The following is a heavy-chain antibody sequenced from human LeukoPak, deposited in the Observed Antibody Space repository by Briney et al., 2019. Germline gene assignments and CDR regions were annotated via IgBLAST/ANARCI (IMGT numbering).Heavy chain of an antibody. CDR3: ARQKLSHGNFDC. CDR1: GFTVSSYA. CDR2: LGIAGDT. V-gene: IGHV3-13*01. Sequence: GGSLRLSCAASGFTVSSYAMHWVRQPLGKGLEWVSALGIAGDTFYPGSVKGRFTISRENAKNSLYLQMNSLRAEDTAMYYCARQKLSHGNFDCWGQGTLVTVSS. J-gene: IGHJ4*02. D-gene: IGHD1-26*01.